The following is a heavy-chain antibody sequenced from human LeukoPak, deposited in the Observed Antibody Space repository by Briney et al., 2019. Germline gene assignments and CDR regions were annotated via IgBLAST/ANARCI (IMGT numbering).Heavy chain of an antibody. D-gene: IGHD1-1*01. CDR2: IYYSGST. V-gene: IGHV4-59*01. J-gene: IGHJ5*02. CDR1: GGSISTYY. Sequence: SETLSLTCIVSGGSISTYYWSWIRQSPGKGLEWIGYIYYSGSTNFNPSLKSRVTISVDTSKNQFSLKLSSVTAADTAVYYCAREGTAGTNLNWFDPWGQGTLVTVSS. CDR3: AREGTAGTNLNWFDP.